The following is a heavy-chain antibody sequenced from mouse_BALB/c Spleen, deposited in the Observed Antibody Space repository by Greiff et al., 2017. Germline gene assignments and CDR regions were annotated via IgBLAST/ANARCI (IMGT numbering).Heavy chain of an antibody. CDR2: IYPSDSYT. CDR1: GYTFTSYW. J-gene: IGHJ4*01. D-gene: IGHD2-10*02. V-gene: IGHV1-69*02. CDR3: TRAYGNYYAMDY. Sequence: QVQLQQPGAELVRPGASVKLSCKASGYTFTSYWINWVKQRPGQGLEWIGNIYPSDSYTNYNQKFKDKATLTVDKYSSTAYRQLSSPTAEDSAVYYCTRAYGNYYAMDYWGQGTSVTGAS.